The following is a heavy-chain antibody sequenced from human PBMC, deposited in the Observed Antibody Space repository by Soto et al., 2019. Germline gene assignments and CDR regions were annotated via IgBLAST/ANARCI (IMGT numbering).Heavy chain of an antibody. D-gene: IGHD5-12*01. CDR2: IIPIFGTA. CDR1: GGTFSSYA. V-gene: IGHV1-69*01. Sequence: GXSVKVSFNASGGTFSSYAISLVRQSPGQGLEWMGGIIPIFGTANYAQKFQGRVTITADESTSTAYMELNTLRAHDTAVYYCATLFAVDTVAPGRVPWGQGTLVTVSS. CDR3: ATLFAVDTVAPGRVP. J-gene: IGHJ5*02.